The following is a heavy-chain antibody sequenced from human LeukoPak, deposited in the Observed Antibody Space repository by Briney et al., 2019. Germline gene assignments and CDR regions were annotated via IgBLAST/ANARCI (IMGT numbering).Heavy chain of an antibody. CDR2: IKQDGSEK. CDR3: ARDNNWNYGGGFDY. D-gene: IGHD1-7*01. Sequence: GGSLRLSCAASGFTFSSHWMSWVRQAPGKGLEWVANIKQDGSEKYYVDSVKGRFTISRDNAKNSLYLQMNSLRAEDTAVYYCARDNNWNYGGGFDYWGQGTLVTVSS. J-gene: IGHJ4*02. V-gene: IGHV3-7*01. CDR1: GFTFSSHW.